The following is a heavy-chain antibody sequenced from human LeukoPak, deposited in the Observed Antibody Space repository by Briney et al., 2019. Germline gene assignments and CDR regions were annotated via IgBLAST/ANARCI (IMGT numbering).Heavy chain of an antibody. CDR1: GYSISSGDY. CDR2: IYHSGST. J-gene: IGHJ4*02. Sequence: SETLSLTCVVSGYSISSGDYWGWIRQPPGKGLEWIGSIYHSGSTYNNPPLKSRVTISVDTSKNQFSLKLSSVTAADTAVYYCARSPYYFDSSGYHGAYYFDYWGQGTLVTVSS. CDR3: ARSPYYFDSSGYHGAYYFDY. D-gene: IGHD3-22*01. V-gene: IGHV4-38-2*01.